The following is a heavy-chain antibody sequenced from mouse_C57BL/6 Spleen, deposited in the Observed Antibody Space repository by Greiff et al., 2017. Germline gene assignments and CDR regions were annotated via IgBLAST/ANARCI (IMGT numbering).Heavy chain of an antibody. Sequence: EVMLVESGEGLVKPGGSLKLSCAASGFTFSSYAMSWVRQTPEKRLEWVAYISSGGDYIYYADTVKGRFTISRDNARNTLYLQMSSLKSEDTAMYYCTRGGYYGSDYYAMDYWGQGTSVTVSS. J-gene: IGHJ4*01. D-gene: IGHD1-1*01. CDR3: TRGGYYGSDYYAMDY. V-gene: IGHV5-9-1*02. CDR2: ISSGGDYI. CDR1: GFTFSSYA.